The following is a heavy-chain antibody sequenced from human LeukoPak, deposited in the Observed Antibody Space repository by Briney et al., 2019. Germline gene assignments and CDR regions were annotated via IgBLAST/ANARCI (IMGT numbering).Heavy chain of an antibody. CDR3: ARGPLLDSSGYPIDY. J-gene: IGHJ4*02. CDR2: ISYDGSNK. V-gene: IGHV3-30-3*01. D-gene: IGHD3-22*01. CDR1: GFTFSSYA. Sequence: GSLRLPCAASGFTFSSYAMHWVRQAPGKGLEWVAVISYDGSNKYYADSVKGRFTISRDNSKNTLYLQMNSLRAEDTAVYYCARGPLLDSSGYPIDYWGQGTLVTVSS.